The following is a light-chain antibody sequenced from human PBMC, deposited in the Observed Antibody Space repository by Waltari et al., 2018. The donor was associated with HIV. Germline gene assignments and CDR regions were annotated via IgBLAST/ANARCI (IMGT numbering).Light chain of an antibody. Sequence: QSALTQPASVSGSPGQSITISCTGTSGDIGGSYSFVSWYQQHPAKVPKLLIFEVSKRPSGVSNRFSGSKSANTASLTISGLQPEDEADYYCSSYTSSHIVIFGGGTKVTVL. CDR3: SSYTSSHIVI. CDR2: EVS. CDR1: SGDIGGSYSF. V-gene: IGLV2-14*01. J-gene: IGLJ2*01.